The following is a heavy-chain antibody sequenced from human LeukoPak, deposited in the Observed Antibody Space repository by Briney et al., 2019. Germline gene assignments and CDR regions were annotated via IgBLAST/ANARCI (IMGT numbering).Heavy chain of an antibody. J-gene: IGHJ4*02. D-gene: IGHD3-22*01. V-gene: IGHV1-2*02. CDR2: INPNSGGT. CDR1: GYTFTGYY. CDR3: ARVVGRDYYDSSGYPDY. Sequence: GASVKVSCKASGYTFTGYYMHWVRQAPGQGLEWMGWINPNSGGTNYAQKFQGRVTMTRDASISTAHMELSRLRSDDTAVYYCARVVGRDYYDSSGYPDYWGQGTLVTVSS.